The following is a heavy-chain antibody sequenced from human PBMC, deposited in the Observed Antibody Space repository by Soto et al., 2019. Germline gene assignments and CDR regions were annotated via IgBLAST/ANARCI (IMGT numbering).Heavy chain of an antibody. CDR3: ARTAAHYYDSSEGLDY. CDR1: GVTFSSYG. D-gene: IGHD3-22*01. J-gene: IGHJ4*02. CDR2: ISYDGSNK. Sequence: GGSLRLSCAASGVTFSSYGMHWVRQAPGKGLEWVAVISYDGSNKYYADSVKGRFTISRDNSKNTLYLQMNSLRAEDTAVYYCARTAAHYYDSSEGLDYWGQGTLVTVSS. V-gene: IGHV3-30*03.